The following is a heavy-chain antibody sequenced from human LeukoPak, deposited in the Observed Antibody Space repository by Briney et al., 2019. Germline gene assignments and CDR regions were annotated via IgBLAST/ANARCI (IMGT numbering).Heavy chain of an antibody. Sequence: SETLSLTCTVSGGSISSYYWSWIRQPPGKGLEWMGYIYYSGSTNYNPSLKSRVTISVDTSKNQFSLKLSSVTAADTAVYYCARVASSSGWYSLRGDAFDIWGQGTMVTVSS. D-gene: IGHD6-19*01. J-gene: IGHJ3*02. V-gene: IGHV4-59*01. CDR1: GGSISSYY. CDR2: IYYSGST. CDR3: ARVASSSGWYSLRGDAFDI.